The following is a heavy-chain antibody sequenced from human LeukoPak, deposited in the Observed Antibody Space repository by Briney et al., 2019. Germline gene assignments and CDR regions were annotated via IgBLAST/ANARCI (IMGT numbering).Heavy chain of an antibody. D-gene: IGHD2-2*01. Sequence: GRCLRLSCAASGFTFSGYDMNWVRQAPGKGLEWVSSISLTSGYIYYADSVRGRFTISRDNAKNSLYLQMNSLRAEDTAVYYCARADCSSSTCYLRRSWFDPWGQGTLVTVYS. V-gene: IGHV3-21*01. CDR2: ISLTSGYI. J-gene: IGHJ5*02. CDR3: ARADCSSSTCYLRRSWFDP. CDR1: GFTFSGYD.